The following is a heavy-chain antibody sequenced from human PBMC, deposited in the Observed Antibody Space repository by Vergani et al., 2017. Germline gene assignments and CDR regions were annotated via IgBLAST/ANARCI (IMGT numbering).Heavy chain of an antibody. CDR2: ISGSGGNT. V-gene: IGHV3-23*01. CDR1: GFTFSSYA. CDR3: AKARDPNCKGGNCYSYYYGLDL. J-gene: IGHJ6*02. D-gene: IGHD2-21*01. Sequence: EVQLLESGGNLIQPGGSLRLPCGASGFTFSSYAMTWVRLAPGKGLQWVSAISGSGGNTFYTDSVKGRFTISRDNSKDTLYLQMNSLRVEDTAIYYCAKARDPNCKGGNCYSYYYGLDLWGQGTTVTVSS.